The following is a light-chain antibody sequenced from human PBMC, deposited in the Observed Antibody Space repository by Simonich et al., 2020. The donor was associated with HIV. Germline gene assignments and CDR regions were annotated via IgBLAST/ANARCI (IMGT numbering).Light chain of an antibody. CDR1: QSVLYSSNNKNY. Sequence: DIVMTQSPDSLAVSLGERATINCKSSQSVLYSSNNKNYLAWYQQKPRQPPRLLIYWTSTRESVVPDRFSGSGSGTDFTLTISSLQAEDVAVYYCQQYYSTPLITFGQGTRLEIK. V-gene: IGKV4-1*01. CDR2: WTS. J-gene: IGKJ5*01. CDR3: QQYYSTPLIT.